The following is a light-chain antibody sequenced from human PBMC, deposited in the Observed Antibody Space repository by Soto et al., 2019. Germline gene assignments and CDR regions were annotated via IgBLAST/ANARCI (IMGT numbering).Light chain of an antibody. CDR3: QQYNSLPYT. CDR1: QDISTY. V-gene: IGKV1-33*01. CDR2: TVP. J-gene: IGKJ2*01. Sequence: DIQMTQSPSSLSASLGDRVTITCRASQDISTYLNWYPQKPGKAPNLLSYTVPNLETGVPSRFSGSGSGTVFTLTISALQPEDIATYYCQQYNSLPYTFGQGTRLEIE.